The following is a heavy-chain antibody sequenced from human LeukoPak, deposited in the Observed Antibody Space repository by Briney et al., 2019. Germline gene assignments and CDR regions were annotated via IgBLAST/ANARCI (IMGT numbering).Heavy chain of an antibody. CDR2: VRYDGNNK. D-gene: IGHD6-13*01. V-gene: IGHV3-30*02. CDR1: GFSFSSFG. CDR3: AKDTAAAKYYFDY. Sequence: GGSLRLSCAASGFSFSSFGMHWVRQAPGKGLEWVAFVRYDGNNKYYADSVKGRFTISRDNSKSTLYLQMDSLRAEDTAVHYCAKDTAAAKYYFDYGGQGTLVTVSS. J-gene: IGHJ4*02.